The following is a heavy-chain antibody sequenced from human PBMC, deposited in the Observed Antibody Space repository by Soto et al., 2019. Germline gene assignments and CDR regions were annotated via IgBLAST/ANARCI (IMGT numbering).Heavy chain of an antibody. CDR3: ARDNSVYGMDV. CDR1: GGSISSYY. J-gene: IGHJ6*02. Sequence: SETLSLTCTVSGGSISSYYWSWIRQPPGKGLEWIGYIYYSGSTNYNPSLKSRVTISVDTSKNQFSLKLSPVTAADTAVYYCARDNSVYGMDVWGQGTTGTVSS. CDR2: IYYSGST. V-gene: IGHV4-59*01. D-gene: IGHD2-21*01.